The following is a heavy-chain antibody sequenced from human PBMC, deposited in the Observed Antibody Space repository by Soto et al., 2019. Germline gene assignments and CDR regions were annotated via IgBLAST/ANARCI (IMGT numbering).Heavy chain of an antibody. CDR2: IWYDGSNK. D-gene: IGHD5-18*01. J-gene: IGHJ6*02. Sequence: GGPLRLSCAASGFTFSSYGMHWVRQAPGKGLEWVAVIWYDGSNKYYADSVKGRFTISRDNSKNTLYLQMNSLRAEDTAVYYCAREGEQLWFWTEAYYYYGMDVWGQGTTVTVSS. CDR1: GFTFSSYG. V-gene: IGHV3-33*01. CDR3: AREGEQLWFWTEAYYYYGMDV.